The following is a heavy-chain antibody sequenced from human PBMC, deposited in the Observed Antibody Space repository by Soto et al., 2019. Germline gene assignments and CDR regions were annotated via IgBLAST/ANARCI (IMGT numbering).Heavy chain of an antibody. CDR3: ARETLSSFPMDV. D-gene: IGHD3-10*02. J-gene: IGHJ6*02. CDR2: IIPTFGRT. CDR1: GDTFSSYA. V-gene: IGHV1-69*13. Sequence: SVKVSCKASGDTFSSYAISWVRQAPGKGLEWMGKIIPTFGRTNYAQKFQGRLTISADDSTSTAYMELSSLLSEDTAVYYCARETLSSFPMDVWGQGSTVTVSS.